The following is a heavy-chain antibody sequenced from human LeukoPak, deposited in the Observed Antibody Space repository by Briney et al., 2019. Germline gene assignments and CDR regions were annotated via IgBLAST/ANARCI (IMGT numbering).Heavy chain of an antibody. CDR1: GGSISSSSYY. J-gene: IGHJ4*02. D-gene: IGHD3-22*01. V-gene: IGHV4-39*01. Sequence: SETLSLTCTVSGGSISSSSYYWGWIRQPPGKGLEWIGSTYYSGSTYYNPSLKSRVTISVDTSKNQFSLKLSSVTAADTAVYYCARHVDSSGYWRDWGQGTLVTVSS. CDR3: ARHVDSSGYWRD. CDR2: TYYSGST.